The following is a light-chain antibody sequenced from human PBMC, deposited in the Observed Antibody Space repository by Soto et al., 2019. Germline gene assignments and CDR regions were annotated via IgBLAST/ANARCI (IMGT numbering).Light chain of an antibody. CDR2: DAS. CDR3: LQYSTWPPLYT. CDR1: QGVSSY. Sequence: EIVMTQSPAALSVSLGERVSITCRASQGVSSYLAWYQQKPGQAPRLLISDASTRATDIPDRFSGSGSGTDFTLPISSLQSSDLAVYYCLQYSTWPPLYTFGQGTKLEIK. V-gene: IGKV3-15*01. J-gene: IGKJ2*01.